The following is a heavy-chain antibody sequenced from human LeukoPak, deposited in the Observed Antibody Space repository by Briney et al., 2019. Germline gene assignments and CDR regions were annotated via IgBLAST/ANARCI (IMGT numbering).Heavy chain of an antibody. J-gene: IGHJ6*02. V-gene: IGHV4-34*01. CDR3: ARGRGLVVVPAAIPPRMDV. Sequence: PSETLSLTCAVYGGSCSGYYGSWIRQPPGKGLEWMGEIKHRGSTNYNPSLKSRVTISVDTSKNQFSLKLSSVTAADTAVYYCARGRGLVVVPAAIPPRMDVWGQGTTVTVSS. CDR2: IKHRGST. D-gene: IGHD2-2*01. CDR1: GGSCSGYY.